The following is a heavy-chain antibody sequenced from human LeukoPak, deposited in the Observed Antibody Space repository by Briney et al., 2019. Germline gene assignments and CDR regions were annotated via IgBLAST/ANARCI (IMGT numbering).Heavy chain of an antibody. D-gene: IGHD3-10*01. CDR1: GFTVSSNY. Sequence: GGSLRLSCAASGFTVSSNYMSWVHQAPGKGLEWVSVIYSGGSIYYADSVKGRFTISRDNSKNTLYLQMNSLRAEDTAVYYCARVGVRGYYGMDVWGQGTTVTVSS. CDR2: IYSGGSI. V-gene: IGHV3-66*01. CDR3: ARVGVRGYYGMDV. J-gene: IGHJ6*02.